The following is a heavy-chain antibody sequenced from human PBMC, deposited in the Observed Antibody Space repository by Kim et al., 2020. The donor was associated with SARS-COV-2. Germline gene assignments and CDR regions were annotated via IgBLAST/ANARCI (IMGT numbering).Heavy chain of an antibody. CDR2: ISGSSGTI. CDR3: AREEGYSGYDYSGHDY. V-gene: IGHV3-48*02. CDR1: GFTFSSYS. D-gene: IGHD5-12*01. J-gene: IGHJ4*02. Sequence: GGSLRLSCAASGFTFSSYSMNWVRQAPGKGLEWVSYISGSSGTIYYADSVKGRFTISRDNAKNSLYLQMNSLGDADTAVYYCAREEGYSGYDYSGHDYWGQGTLFTVSS.